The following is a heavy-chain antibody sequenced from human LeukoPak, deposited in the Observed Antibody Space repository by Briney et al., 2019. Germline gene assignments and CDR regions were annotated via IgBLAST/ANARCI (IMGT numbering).Heavy chain of an antibody. Sequence: PSETLSLTCAVHGGSFSGYYWSWIRQPPGKGLEWIGEINHSGSTNYNPSLKSRVTISVDTSKNQFSLKLSSVTAADTAVYYCARDRLTPMVRGSLDYWGQGTLVTVSS. CDR3: ARDRLTPMVRGSLDY. CDR1: GGSFSGYY. J-gene: IGHJ4*02. CDR2: INHSGST. V-gene: IGHV4-34*01. D-gene: IGHD3-10*01.